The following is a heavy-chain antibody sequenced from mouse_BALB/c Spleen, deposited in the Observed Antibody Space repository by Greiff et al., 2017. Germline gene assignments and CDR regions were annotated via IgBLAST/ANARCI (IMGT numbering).Heavy chain of an antibody. V-gene: IGHV5-6-3*01. J-gene: IGHJ4*01. CDR2: INSNGGST. Sequence: EVMLVESGGGLVQPGGSLKLSCAASGFTFSSYGMSWVRQTPDKRLELVATINSNGGSTYYPDSVKGRFTISRDNAKNTLYLQMSSLKSEDTAMYDCARVPQYYGYAMDYWGQGTAVTVSS. CDR1: GFTFSSYG. CDR3: ARVPQYYGYAMDY. D-gene: IGHD1-1*01.